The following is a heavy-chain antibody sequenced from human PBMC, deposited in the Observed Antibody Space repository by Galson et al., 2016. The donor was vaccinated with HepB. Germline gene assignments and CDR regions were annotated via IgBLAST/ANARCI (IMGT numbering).Heavy chain of an antibody. J-gene: IGHJ4*02. CDR1: GFTFKSYS. Sequence: SLRLSCAASGFTFKSYSMNWVRQAPGKGLEWVSYISTSSSYIFYADSVKGRFTISRDNAKNSLQLQMNSLRAEDTAVYYCARAAGHGHYGSGGRFDYGGQGTLVTVSS. CDR2: ISTSSSYI. D-gene: IGHD3-10*01. V-gene: IGHV3-21*01. CDR3: ARAAGHGHYGSGGRFDY.